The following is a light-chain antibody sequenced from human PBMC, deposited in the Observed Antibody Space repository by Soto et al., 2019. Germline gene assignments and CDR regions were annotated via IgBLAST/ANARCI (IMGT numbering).Light chain of an antibody. J-gene: IGLJ2*01. CDR1: SSDVGGYNY. CDR3: SSYTGSSIVV. Sequence: QSALTQPASVSGSPGQSITISCTGTSSDVGGYNYVSWYQQHPGKAPKLMIYDVSNRPSGVSNRFSGSKSGNTASLTISGLQAEDGADYYCSSYTGSSIVVFGGGTKVTVL. V-gene: IGLV2-14*01. CDR2: DVS.